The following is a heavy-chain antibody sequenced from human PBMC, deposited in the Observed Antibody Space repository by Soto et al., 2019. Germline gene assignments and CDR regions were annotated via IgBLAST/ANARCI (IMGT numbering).Heavy chain of an antibody. CDR3: ARAVRYDFWSGPHY. CDR1: GFTFSNYW. D-gene: IGHD3-3*01. Sequence: GGSLRLSCAASGFTFSNYWMHWVRQTPGMGLVWVSHIDIDGSDTTYADSVRGRFTISRDNAKNMLYLQMNSLRAEDTAVYYCARAVRYDFWSGPHYWGQGTLVTVSS. J-gene: IGHJ4*02. CDR2: IDIDGSDT. V-gene: IGHV3-74*01.